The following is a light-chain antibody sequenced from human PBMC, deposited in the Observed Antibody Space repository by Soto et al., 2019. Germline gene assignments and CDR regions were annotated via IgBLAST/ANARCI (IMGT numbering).Light chain of an antibody. V-gene: IGKV1-5*01. CDR3: QQYNSYSPYT. Sequence: DIQMTQSPANLSSSLGERGTITCRASQSLSSWLAWYQQKPGKAPKLLIYDASRLESGVTSMFSGSGSGTELTLTISSLHPDDFAASDCQQYNSYSPYTFGQGTMLEIK. CDR2: DAS. CDR1: QSLSSW. J-gene: IGKJ2*01.